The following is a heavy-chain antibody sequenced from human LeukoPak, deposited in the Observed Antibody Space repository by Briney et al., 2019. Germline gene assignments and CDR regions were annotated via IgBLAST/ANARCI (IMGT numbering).Heavy chain of an antibody. D-gene: IGHD4-23*01. CDR1: GGSFSGYY. V-gene: IGHV4-34*01. J-gene: IGHJ3*02. CDR2: INHSGST. CDR3: ARDLRLDYGGILHRAFDI. Sequence: PSETLSLTCAVYGGSFSGYYWSWIRQPPWKGLEWIGEINHSGSTNYNPSLKSRVTISVDTSKNQFSLKLSSVTAADTAVYYCARDLRLDYGGILHRAFDIWGQGTMVTVSS.